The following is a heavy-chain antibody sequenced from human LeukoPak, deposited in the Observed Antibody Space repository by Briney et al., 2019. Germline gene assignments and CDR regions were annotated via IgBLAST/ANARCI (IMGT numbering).Heavy chain of an antibody. CDR1: GFTFSSYA. D-gene: IGHD2-15*01. Sequence: GGSLRLSCAASGFTFSSYAMHWVRQAPGTGLEWVALISYDGINKYYADSVKGRFTISRDNSKNTLYLQMNSLRTEDTAVYYCARGWSENDYWGQGTLVTVSS. CDR3: ARGWSENDY. CDR2: ISYDGINK. V-gene: IGHV3-30-3*01. J-gene: IGHJ4*02.